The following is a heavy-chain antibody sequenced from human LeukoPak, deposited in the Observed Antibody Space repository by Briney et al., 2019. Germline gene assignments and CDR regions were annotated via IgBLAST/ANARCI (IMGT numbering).Heavy chain of an antibody. CDR2: INPNSGGT. V-gene: IGHV1-2*02. Sequence: ASVKVSCKASGYTFTGYYMHWVRQAPGQGLEWMGWINPNSGGTNYAQKFQGRVTMTRDTSISTAYMELSRLRSDDTAVYYCARDLYCSGGSCRNWFDPWGQGTLVTVSS. CDR1: GYTFTGYY. D-gene: IGHD2-15*01. CDR3: ARDLYCSGGSCRNWFDP. J-gene: IGHJ5*02.